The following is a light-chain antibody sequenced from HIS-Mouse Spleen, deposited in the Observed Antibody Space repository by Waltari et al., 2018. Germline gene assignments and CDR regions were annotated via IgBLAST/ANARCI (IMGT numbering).Light chain of an antibody. CDR1: SSDVGGYNY. J-gene: IGLJ1*01. V-gene: IGLV2-8*01. CDR3: SSYAGSNNYV. CDR2: EVS. Sequence: QPPSASGSPGQSVTISCTGTSSDVGGYNYVSWYQQHPGKAPKLMIYEVSKRPSGVPDRFSGSKSGNTASLTVSGLQPEDEADYYCSSYAGSNNYVFGTGTKVTVL.